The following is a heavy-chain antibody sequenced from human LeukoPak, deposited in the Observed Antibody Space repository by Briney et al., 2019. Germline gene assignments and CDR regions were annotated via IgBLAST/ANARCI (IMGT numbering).Heavy chain of an antibody. CDR3: ARGSIRVANGFDP. Sequence: GASVKVSCKASGYTFTGYYMHWVRQAPGQGLEWMGGIIPIFGTANYAQKFQGRVTITADESTSTAYMELSSLRSEDTAVYYCARGSIRVANGFDPWGQGTLVTVSS. D-gene: IGHD3-10*01. CDR1: GYTFTGYY. V-gene: IGHV1-69*13. CDR2: IIPIFGTA. J-gene: IGHJ5*02.